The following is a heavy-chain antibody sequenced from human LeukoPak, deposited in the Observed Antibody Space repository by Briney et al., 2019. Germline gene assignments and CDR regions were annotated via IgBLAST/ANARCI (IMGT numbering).Heavy chain of an antibody. CDR2: INQDESEK. V-gene: IGHV3-7*01. D-gene: IGHD1-26*01. J-gene: IGHJ4*02. Sequence: GGSLRLSCAASEFTFSSYWMGWVRQTPGKGLEWVANINQDESEKKYVDSVKGRFTISRDNARNSLSLQMNSLRAEDAAVYYCARPSLNSGSYFDYWGQGTLVTVSS. CDR1: EFTFSSYW. CDR3: ARPSLNSGSYFDY.